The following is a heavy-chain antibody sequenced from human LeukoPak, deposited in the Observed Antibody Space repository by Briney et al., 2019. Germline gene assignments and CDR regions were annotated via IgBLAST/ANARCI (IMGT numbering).Heavy chain of an antibody. CDR1: GGSISSSSYY. CDR2: IYYSGST. V-gene: IGHV4-39*01. Sequence: SETLSLTCTVSGGSISSSSYYWGWIRQPPGKGLEWIGSIYYSGSTYYNPSLKSRVTISVDTSKNQFSLKLSSVTAADTAVYYCARHWAGWGGILTGYPYYYYYMDVWGKGTTVTVSS. J-gene: IGHJ6*03. D-gene: IGHD3-9*01. CDR3: ARHWAGWGGILTGYPYYYYYMDV.